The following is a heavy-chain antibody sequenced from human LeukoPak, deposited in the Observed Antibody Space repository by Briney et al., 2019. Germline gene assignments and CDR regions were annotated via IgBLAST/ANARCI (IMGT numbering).Heavy chain of an antibody. CDR2: IKPDETEK. V-gene: IGHV3-7*01. Sequence: GGYLRFSGIASGFTFSTYWMSWVRQAPGKGLEWVANIKPDETEKYYVDSVKGRFTISRDNAENSLYLQMSRLRVEDTAVYYCAKVRALVGGSSSIDHWGQGTLVTVSS. CDR3: AKVRALVGGSSSIDH. J-gene: IGHJ4*02. CDR1: GFTFSTYW. D-gene: IGHD1-26*01.